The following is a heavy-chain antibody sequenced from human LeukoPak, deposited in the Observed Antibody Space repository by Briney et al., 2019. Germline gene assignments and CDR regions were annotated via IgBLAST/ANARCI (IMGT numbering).Heavy chain of an antibody. CDR2: IRSKAYGGTT. CDR3: NRGHSSRGWKDEDY. CDR1: GFNFGDYA. V-gene: IGHV3-49*04. D-gene: IGHD6-13*01. J-gene: IGHJ4*02. Sequence: GGSLRLSCTASGFNFGDYAMSWVRQAPGKGLEWVGFIRSKAYGGTTEYAASVKGRFTISRDDSKSIAYLQMNSLKTEDTAVYYRNRGHSSRGWKDEDYWGQGTLVTVSS.